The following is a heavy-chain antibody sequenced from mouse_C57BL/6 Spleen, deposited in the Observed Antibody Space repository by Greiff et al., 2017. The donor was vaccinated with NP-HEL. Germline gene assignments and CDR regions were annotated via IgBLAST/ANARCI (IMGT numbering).Heavy chain of an antibody. J-gene: IGHJ1*03. Sequence: QVQLKESGAELARPGASVKLSCKASGYTFTSYGISWVKQRTGQGLEWIGEIYPRSGNTYYTEKFKGKATLTVDKSSSTAYMELRSLTSEDSAVDFYARADSPIKNWYFDVWGTGTTVTVSS. CDR3: ARADSPIKNWYFDV. CDR2: IYPRSGNT. D-gene: IGHD1-3*01. CDR1: GYTFTSYG. V-gene: IGHV1-81*01.